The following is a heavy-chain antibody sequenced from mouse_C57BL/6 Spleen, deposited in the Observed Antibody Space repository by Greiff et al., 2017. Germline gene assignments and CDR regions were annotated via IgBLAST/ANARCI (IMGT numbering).Heavy chain of an antibody. D-gene: IGHD2-5*01. CDR2: IYPRDGST. CDR1: GYTFTDHT. CDR3: ERDYSNYPYAMDY. J-gene: IGHJ4*01. V-gene: IGHV1-78*01. Sequence: QVQLQQSDAELVKPGASVKISCKVSGYTFTDHTIHWMKQRPEQGLEWIGYIYPRDGSTKYNEKFKGKATLTADKSSRTDYMQLNSLTSEDSAIYFCERDYSNYPYAMDYWGQGTSVTVSS.